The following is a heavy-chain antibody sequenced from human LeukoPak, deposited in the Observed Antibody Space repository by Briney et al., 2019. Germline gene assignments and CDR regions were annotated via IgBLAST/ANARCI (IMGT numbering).Heavy chain of an antibody. Sequence: SETLSLTCTASGGSINSYYWNWIRQPPGKGLEWIGCIYDSGSTKYNPSLKSRVTISVDTSKNQLSLKMSSVTAADTAVYYCARDAVATGIGAFNIWGQGTMVTVSS. J-gene: IGHJ3*02. D-gene: IGHD5-12*01. CDR1: GGSINSYY. CDR3: ARDAVATGIGAFNI. V-gene: IGHV4-59*01. CDR2: IYDSGST.